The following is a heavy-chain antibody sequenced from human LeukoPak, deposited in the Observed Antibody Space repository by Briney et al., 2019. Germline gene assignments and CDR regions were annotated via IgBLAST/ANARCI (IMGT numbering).Heavy chain of an antibody. Sequence: GGSLRLSCVASGFTFSSYAMTWVRQAPGKGLEWVSAISGSGGSTYYADSVKGRFTISRDSSKNTLYVQMSSLRAEDTAVYYCAKTGDSSGFYYGVDYWGQGTLVTVSS. J-gene: IGHJ4*02. CDR1: GFTFSSYA. V-gene: IGHV3-23*01. D-gene: IGHD3-22*01. CDR3: AKTGDSSGFYYGVDY. CDR2: ISGSGGST.